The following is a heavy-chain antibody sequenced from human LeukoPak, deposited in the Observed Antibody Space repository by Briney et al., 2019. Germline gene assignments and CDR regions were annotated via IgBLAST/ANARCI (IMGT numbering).Heavy chain of an antibody. CDR1: GFTFSSFW. V-gene: IGHV3-74*01. CDR3: ASSSGAILDN. D-gene: IGHD3-10*01. Sequence: GGSLRLSCVGSGFTFSSFWMHWVRQLPGKGPVWLSRMNSDGSILTYADSVKGRSTISRDNAKNTLFLQMNNLRAEDTAVYYCASSSGAILDNWGQGALVTVSS. J-gene: IGHJ4*02. CDR2: MNSDGSIL.